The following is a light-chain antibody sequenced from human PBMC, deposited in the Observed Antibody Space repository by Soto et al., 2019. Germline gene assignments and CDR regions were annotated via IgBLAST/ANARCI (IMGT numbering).Light chain of an antibody. Sequence: EIVLTQSPGTLSLSPGERATLSCRASQSVSSNLLAWYQQRPGQSPRLLIYGASNRATGIPDRFSGSGSGTDFTLTISRLEPEDFGVYYCQQYGSSPRTLGQGTKVDIK. CDR2: GAS. J-gene: IGKJ1*01. CDR1: QSVSSNL. CDR3: QQYGSSPRT. V-gene: IGKV3-20*01.